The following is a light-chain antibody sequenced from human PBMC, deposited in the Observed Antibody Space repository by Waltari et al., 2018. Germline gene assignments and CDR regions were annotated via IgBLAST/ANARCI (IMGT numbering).Light chain of an antibody. CDR1: SSNLGFNS. CDR3: STWDDSLNGPV. Sequence: TQAPSASGAPGQEVTISCSGRSSNLGFNSVNWYHQLPGTAPKLLIYSNNQRPSGVPGRFSGSKSGSSASLAISGLQSEDEGDYYCSTWDDSLNGPVFGGGTKLTVL. V-gene: IGLV1-44*01. CDR2: SNN. J-gene: IGLJ3*02.